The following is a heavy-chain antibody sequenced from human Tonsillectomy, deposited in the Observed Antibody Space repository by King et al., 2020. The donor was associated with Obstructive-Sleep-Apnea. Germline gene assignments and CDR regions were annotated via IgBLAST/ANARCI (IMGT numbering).Heavy chain of an antibody. CDR1: GGSISTYY. Sequence: VQLQESGPGLVKPSETLSLTCTVSGGSISTYYWSWIRPSPGKGLEWIGYLYYSGSTKYNPSFRSRVTISVDTSKNQFSLKLSSVTAADTAVYYCARAAISSSWFNWFDPWGQGTLVTVSS. J-gene: IGHJ5*02. CDR2: LYYSGST. V-gene: IGHV4-59*08. D-gene: IGHD6-13*01. CDR3: ARAAISSSWFNWFDP.